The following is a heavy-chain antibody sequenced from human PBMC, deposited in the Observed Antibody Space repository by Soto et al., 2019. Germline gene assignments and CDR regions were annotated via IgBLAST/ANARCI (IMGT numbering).Heavy chain of an antibody. CDR2: IVVGSGNT. J-gene: IGHJ6*02. D-gene: IGHD6-6*01. Sequence: SVKGSCKASGFTFTSSAVQWVRQARGQRLEWIGWIVVGSGNTNYAQKFQERVTITRDMSTSTAYMELSSLRSEDTAVYYCAPYVRHQQLVANYHYYYGMDAWVQ. CDR3: APYVRHQQLVANYHYYYGMDA. CDR1: GFTFTSSA. V-gene: IGHV1-58*01.